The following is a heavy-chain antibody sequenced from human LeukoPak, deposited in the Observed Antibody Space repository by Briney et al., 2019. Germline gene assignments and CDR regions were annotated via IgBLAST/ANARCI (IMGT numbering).Heavy chain of an antibody. CDR2: IGTYNGNT. D-gene: IGHD3-3*01. J-gene: IGHJ3*02. CDR1: GYTFTSYY. CDR3: ARDQIPRFFGLGDAFDI. V-gene: IGHV1-18*04. Sequence: ASVKVSCKASGYTFTSYYMHWVRQAPGQGLEWMGWIGTYNGNTHYAQRLQGRVTLTTDTSTSTAYMELRSLRSDDTAVYYCARDQIPRFFGLGDAFDIWGQGTMVTVSS.